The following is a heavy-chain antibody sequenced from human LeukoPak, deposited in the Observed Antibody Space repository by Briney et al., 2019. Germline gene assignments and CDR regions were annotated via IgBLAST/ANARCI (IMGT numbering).Heavy chain of an antibody. V-gene: IGHV3-74*01. CDR2: INSDGSST. Sequence: GGSLRLSCAASGFTFSSYWMHWVRQAPGKGLVWVSRINSDGSSTSYADSVKGRFTISRDNAKNTLYLQMNSLRAEDTAVYYCARDWYYDFWSGSPGAFDIWGQGTMVTVSS. J-gene: IGHJ3*02. CDR3: ARDWYYDFWSGSPGAFDI. D-gene: IGHD3-3*01. CDR1: GFTFSSYW.